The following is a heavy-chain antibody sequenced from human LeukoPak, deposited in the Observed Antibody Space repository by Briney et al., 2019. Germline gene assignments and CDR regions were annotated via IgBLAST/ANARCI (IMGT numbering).Heavy chain of an antibody. V-gene: IGHV1-2*02. CDR2: INPNSGAI. D-gene: IGHD2-15*01. J-gene: IGHJ4*02. Sequence: ASVKVSFKASGYTFTGYDMHWVRQAPGQGLEWMGWINPNSGAINYAQKFQGRVTMTRDTSINTAYMELSRLTSDDTAVYYCARVARDCSGGNCYSWFDYWGQGTLVTVSS. CDR1: GYTFTGYD. CDR3: ARVARDCSGGNCYSWFDY.